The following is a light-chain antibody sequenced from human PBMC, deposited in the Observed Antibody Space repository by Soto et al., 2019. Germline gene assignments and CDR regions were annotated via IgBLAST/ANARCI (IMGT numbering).Light chain of an antibody. CDR1: SSDVSAYNS. CDR3: SSFTTASSLVV. Sequence: QSALTQPASVSGSPGQTITLSCAGISSDVSAYNSVSWYQQHPGKAPKLIIFEVSNRPSGVSHRFSGSKSGSTASLTISGRHAEDDADYYCSSFTTASSLVVFETGTKLTVL. CDR2: EVS. V-gene: IGLV2-14*01. J-gene: IGLJ1*01.